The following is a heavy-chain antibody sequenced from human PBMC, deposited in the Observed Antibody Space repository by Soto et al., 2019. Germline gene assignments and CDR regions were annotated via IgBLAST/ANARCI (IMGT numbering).Heavy chain of an antibody. CDR2: VLPLYNKA. J-gene: IGHJ5*02. D-gene: IGHD1-26*01. Sequence: VQLTQSEAQLKQPGSSMKVSCQTSGYYFELYSLNWVRQVPGLRPEWLGGVLPLYNKAIYPPQFQGRVTINADSSTKTVSLKMTSLRSDDSGIYFCARDQGGSLLSTWFDIWGPGTPVTVS. CDR1: GYYFELYS. CDR3: ARDQGGSLLSTWFDI. V-gene: IGHV1-69*14.